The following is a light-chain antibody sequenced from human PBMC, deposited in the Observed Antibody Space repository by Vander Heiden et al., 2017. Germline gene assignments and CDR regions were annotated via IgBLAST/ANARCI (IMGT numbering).Light chain of an antibody. CDR2: GAS. V-gene: IGKV3-15*01. CDR1: QSVSSN. J-gene: IGKJ2*01. Sequence: EIVMTQSPATLSVSPGERATLSCRASQSVSSNLAWYQQKPGQAPRLLIYGASTRDTGIPARFSGSGYGKEFTLTISSRQSEDFAVYYCQQDKNWPLYTVGQGTKMEIK. CDR3: QQDKNWPLYT.